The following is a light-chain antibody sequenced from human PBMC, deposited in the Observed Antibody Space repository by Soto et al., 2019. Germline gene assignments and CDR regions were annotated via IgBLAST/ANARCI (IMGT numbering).Light chain of an antibody. CDR2: AVS. CDR1: QSVSSN. J-gene: IGKJ1*01. V-gene: IGKV3-15*01. CDR3: QQYNKSPLT. Sequence: EIMMTQSPGTLSASPGERATLSCRASQSVSSNLAWYQQKPGHAPRLLIYAVSTRATGIPARFSGSASGTEFTLTISSLQSEAFRVYYRQQYNKSPLTFGQGTKVEIK.